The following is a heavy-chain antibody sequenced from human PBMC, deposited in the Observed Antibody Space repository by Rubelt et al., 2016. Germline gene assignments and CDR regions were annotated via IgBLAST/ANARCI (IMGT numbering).Heavy chain of an antibody. Sequence: GKGLEWVAVISYDGSNKYYADSVKGRFTISRDNSKNTLYLQMNSLRAEDTAVYYCARDRSPGDYWGQGTLVTVSS. CDR2: ISYDGSNK. V-gene: IGHV3-30*04. D-gene: IGHD1-1*01. J-gene: IGHJ4*02. CDR3: ARDRSPGDY.